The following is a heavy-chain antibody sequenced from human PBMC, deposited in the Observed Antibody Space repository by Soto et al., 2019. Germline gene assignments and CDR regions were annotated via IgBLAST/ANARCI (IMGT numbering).Heavy chain of an antibody. CDR1: GFTVGSNY. Sequence: EVQLVETGGGLIQPGGSLRLSCAASGFTVGSNYMTWVRQAPGKGLEWVSVIYSGGTTYYADSVKGRFTISRDNSKNTLYLQMNSLSAEDTAVYYCARDLGLNCFDPWGQGALVTVSS. J-gene: IGHJ5*02. V-gene: IGHV3-53*02. CDR2: IYSGGTT. CDR3: ARDLGLNCFDP.